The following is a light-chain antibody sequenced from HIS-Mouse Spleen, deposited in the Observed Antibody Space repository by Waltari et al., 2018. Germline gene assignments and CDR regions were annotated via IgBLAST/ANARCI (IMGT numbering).Light chain of an antibody. Sequence: DIVMTQSPDSLAVSLGERATINFNSSQSVLYSSNHKNYLAWYQQKPGQPPKLLIYWASTRESGVPDRFSGSGSGTDFTLTISSLQAEDVAVYYCQQYYSTLSWTFGQGTKVEIK. CDR3: QQYYSTLSWT. V-gene: IGKV4-1*01. CDR1: QSVLYSSNHKNY. J-gene: IGKJ1*01. CDR2: WAS.